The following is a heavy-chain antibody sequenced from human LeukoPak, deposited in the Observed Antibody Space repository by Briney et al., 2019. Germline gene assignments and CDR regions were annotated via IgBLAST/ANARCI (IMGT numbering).Heavy chain of an antibody. CDR3: ARDRDSSGWYVGQPDY. Sequence: ASVKVSCKASGYTFTSYGIGWVRQAPGQGLEWMGWISAYNGNTNYAQKLQGRVTMTTDTTTSTAYMELRSLRSDDTTVYYCARDRDSSGWYVGQPDYWGQGTLVTVSS. CDR1: GYTFTSYG. J-gene: IGHJ4*01. D-gene: IGHD6-19*01. CDR2: ISAYNGNT. V-gene: IGHV1-18*01.